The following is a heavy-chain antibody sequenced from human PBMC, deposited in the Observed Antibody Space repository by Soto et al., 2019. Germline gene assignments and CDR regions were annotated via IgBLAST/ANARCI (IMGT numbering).Heavy chain of an antibody. J-gene: IGHJ4*02. V-gene: IGHV4-30-4*01. CDR2: IYYSGST. CDR1: GGSISSGDYY. D-gene: IGHD3-10*01. CDR3: ARDPEGSGSLYH. Sequence: ASETLSLTCTVSGGSISSGDYYWSWIRQPPGKGLEWIGYIYYSGSTYYNPSLKSRVTISVDTSKNQFSLKLSSVTAADTAVYYCARDPEGSGSLYHWGQGTLVTVSS.